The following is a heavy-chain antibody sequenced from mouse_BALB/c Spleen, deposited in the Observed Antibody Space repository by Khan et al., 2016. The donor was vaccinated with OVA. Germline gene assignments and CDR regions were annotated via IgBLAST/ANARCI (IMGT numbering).Heavy chain of an antibody. J-gene: IGHJ2*01. CDR3: ARLEDI. D-gene: IGHD1-3*01. V-gene: IGHV2-9*02. Sequence: VQLVESGPGLVAPSQSLSITCTVSGFSLTSYGVHWVRQPPGKGLEWLGVIWAGGSTNYNSALMSRLSISKDNSNSQVFLTMNSLQTDDTAKYYCARLEDIWGRGTTLTVSS. CDR2: IWAGGST. CDR1: GFSLTSYG.